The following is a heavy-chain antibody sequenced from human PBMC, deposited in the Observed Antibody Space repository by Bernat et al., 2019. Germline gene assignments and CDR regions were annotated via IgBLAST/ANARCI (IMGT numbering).Heavy chain of an antibody. CDR3: AKDAHYYGSGSYYILGNYLDY. V-gene: IGHV3-30*18. D-gene: IGHD3-10*01. CDR1: GFTFSSYC. Sequence: QVQLVESGGGVVQPGRSLRLSCAASGFTFSSYCMHWVRQAPGKGLEWVAVISYDGSNKYYADSVKGRFTISRDNSKNTLYLQMNSLRAEDTAVYYCAKDAHYYGSGSYYILGNYLDYWGQGTLVTVSS. J-gene: IGHJ4*02. CDR2: ISYDGSNK.